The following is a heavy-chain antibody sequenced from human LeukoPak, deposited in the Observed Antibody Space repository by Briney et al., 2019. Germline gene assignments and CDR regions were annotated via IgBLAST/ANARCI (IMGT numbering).Heavy chain of an antibody. Sequence: SETLSLTCSVSGGSITKNGYYWGWIRQSPETGLEWIGSMHYSGSTYYNPSLNSRVTISVDTSKNQFSLKLTSVTAADTAVYYCARTTPGRGWYLYHWGQGTPVTVSS. CDR1: GGSITKNGYY. D-gene: IGHD6-19*01. CDR2: MHYSGST. J-gene: IGHJ5*02. CDR3: ARTTPGRGWYLYH. V-gene: IGHV4-39*07.